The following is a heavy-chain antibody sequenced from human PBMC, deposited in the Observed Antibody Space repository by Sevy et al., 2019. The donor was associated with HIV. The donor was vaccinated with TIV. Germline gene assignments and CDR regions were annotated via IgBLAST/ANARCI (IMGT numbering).Heavy chain of an antibody. CDR2: IYYSGST. CDR3: AREAVALDY. V-gene: IGHV4-61*01. D-gene: IGHD6-19*01. Sequence: SETLSLTCTVSGDSVSGGNYYWSWIRQPPGKGLEWIGYIYYSGSTNYNPSLKSRVTISIDTSKNQFSLKLTSVTAADTAVYYCAREAVALDYWGQGTLVTVSS. J-gene: IGHJ4*01. CDR1: GDSVSGGNYY.